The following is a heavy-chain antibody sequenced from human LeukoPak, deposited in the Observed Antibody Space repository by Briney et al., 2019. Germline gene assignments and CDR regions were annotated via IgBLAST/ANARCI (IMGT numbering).Heavy chain of an antibody. V-gene: IGHV3-13*01. D-gene: IGHD1-1*01. Sequence: PGGPLRLSCAASGFTFSCFDMHWVRQPTGQGLEWVSTIGTASDTYYPGSVEGRFTLSRDNAKNSLYLQKNTLTAGDTAVYYCARGPPRGKYYYMDVWGKGTTVTVSS. J-gene: IGHJ6*03. CDR2: IGTASDT. CDR3: ARGPPRGKYYYMDV. CDR1: GFTFSCFD.